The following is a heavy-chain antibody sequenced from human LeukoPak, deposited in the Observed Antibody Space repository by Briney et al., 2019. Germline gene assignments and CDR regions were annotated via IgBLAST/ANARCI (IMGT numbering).Heavy chain of an antibody. D-gene: IGHD2-8*02. CDR2: IYYDGRT. J-gene: IGHJ2*01. Sequence: SETLSLTCNVSGGSISSTTYYWGWIRQPPGKGLEWFGSIYYDGRTYYNPSLQSRLTISVDTSKNQFSLRLSSVTAADTAVYYCARRVYCTGGACRNWYFDLWGRGTLVTVSS. CDR1: GGSISSTTYY. CDR3: ARRVYCTGGACRNWYFDL. V-gene: IGHV4-39*01.